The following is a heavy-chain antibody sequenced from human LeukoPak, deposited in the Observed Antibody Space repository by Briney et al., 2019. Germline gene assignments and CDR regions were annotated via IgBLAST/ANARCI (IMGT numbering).Heavy chain of an antibody. V-gene: IGHV1-2*02. Sequence: ASVKVSCKASGYTFTRYYMHWVRQAPGQGLEWMGWINPNSGGTNYAQKFQSRVTTTRDTSISTAYMEQSRLRSDDTAVYYCARDRITMVRGATKNWFDPWGQGTLVTVSS. CDR1: GYTFTRYY. CDR3: ARDRITMVRGATKNWFDP. D-gene: IGHD3-10*01. J-gene: IGHJ5*02. CDR2: INPNSGGT.